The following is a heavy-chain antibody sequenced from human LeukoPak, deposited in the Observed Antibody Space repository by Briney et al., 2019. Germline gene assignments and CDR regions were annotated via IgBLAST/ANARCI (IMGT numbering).Heavy chain of an antibody. D-gene: IGHD6-13*01. Sequence: PSETLSLTCTVSGGSISSSSYYWGWIRQPPGKGLEWIGSIYYSGSTYYNPSLKSRVTISVDTSKNQFSLKLSSVTAADTAVYYCARDYYDWYSSSLMDYWGQGTLVTVSS. CDR3: ARDYYDWYSSSLMDY. CDR1: GGSISSSSYY. J-gene: IGHJ4*02. CDR2: IYYSGST. V-gene: IGHV4-39*07.